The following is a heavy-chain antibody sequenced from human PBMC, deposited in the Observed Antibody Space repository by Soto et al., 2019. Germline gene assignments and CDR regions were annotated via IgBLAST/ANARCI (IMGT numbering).Heavy chain of an antibody. CDR1: GYTFTSYG. D-gene: IGHD5-18*01. J-gene: IGHJ3*02. V-gene: IGHV1-18*01. Sequence: AASVKVSCKASGYTFTSYGISWVRQAPGQGLEWMGWISAYNGNTNYAQKLQGRVTMTTDTSTSTAYMELRSLRSDDTAVYYCARDGERYSCGSNDAFDIWGQGTMVTVSS. CDR2: ISAYNGNT. CDR3: ARDGERYSCGSNDAFDI.